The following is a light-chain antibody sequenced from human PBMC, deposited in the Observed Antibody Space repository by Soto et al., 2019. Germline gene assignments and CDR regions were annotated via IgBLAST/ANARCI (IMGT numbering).Light chain of an antibody. V-gene: IGLV2-14*01. CDR3: NSYTTSNTRQIV. Sequence: SALTQPASVSGSPGQSITISCTGTSSDVGGYNYVSWYQQHPGKAPKFMIYYVSNRPSGVSTRFSGSKSGNTASLTISRLQAEYEADYYCNSYTTSNTRQIVFGTGTKVTVL. J-gene: IGLJ1*01. CDR2: YVS. CDR1: SSDVGGYNY.